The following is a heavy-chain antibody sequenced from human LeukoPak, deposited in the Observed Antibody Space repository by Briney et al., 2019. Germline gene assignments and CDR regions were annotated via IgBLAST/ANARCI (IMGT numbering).Heavy chain of an antibody. CDR2: IYSSGST. CDR3: ARSDGYGLVGI. CDR1: GGSISSRSYY. V-gene: IGHV4-39*07. Sequence: NPSETLSLTCTVSGGSISSRSYYWGWIRQPPGKTLEWIGSIYSSGSTYYNPSLKSRVIIIIDTPKNHFSLTLSSVTAADTAVYYCARSDGYGLVGIWGQGTMVTVSS. J-gene: IGHJ3*02. D-gene: IGHD3-10*01.